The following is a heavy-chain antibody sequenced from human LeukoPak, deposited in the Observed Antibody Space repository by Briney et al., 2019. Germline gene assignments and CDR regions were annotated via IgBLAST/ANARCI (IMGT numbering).Heavy chain of an antibody. V-gene: IGHV1-46*01. CDR2: INPSGGST. CDR3: ARGGFVVATGMRYFQH. Sequence: ASVKVSCKASGYTFTSYYMHWVRQAPGQGLEWMGIINPSGGSTSYAQKFQGRVTMTRDTSTSTVYMELSSLRSEDTAVYYCARGGFVVATGMRYFQHWGQGSLVTVSA. J-gene: IGHJ1*01. D-gene: IGHD2-21*02. CDR1: GYTFTSYY.